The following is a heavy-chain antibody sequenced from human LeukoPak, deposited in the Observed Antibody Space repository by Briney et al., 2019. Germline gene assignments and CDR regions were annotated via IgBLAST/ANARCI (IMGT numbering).Heavy chain of an antibody. V-gene: IGHV4-39*07. CDR1: GGSISSSSYY. Sequence: SETLSLTCTVSGGSISSSSYYWGWIRQPPGKGLEWIGSIYYSGSTYYNPSLKSRVTISVDTSKNQFSPKLDSVTAADTAVYYCARGSGYCIGTSCYSDYWGQGTLVTVSS. D-gene: IGHD2-2*01. J-gene: IGHJ4*02. CDR2: IYYSGST. CDR3: ARGSGYCIGTSCYSDY.